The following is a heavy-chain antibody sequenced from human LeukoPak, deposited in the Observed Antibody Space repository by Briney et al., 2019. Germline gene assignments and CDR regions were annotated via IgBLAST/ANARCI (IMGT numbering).Heavy chain of an antibody. CDR1: GFTFSSYA. D-gene: IGHD2-2*01. V-gene: IGHV3-64D*06. J-gene: IGHJ4*02. CDR2: ISSNGGST. CDR3: VKDGDIVVVPAAMGPFDY. Sequence: GGSLRLSCSAPGFTFSSYAMHWVRQAPGKGLEYVSAISSNGGSTYYADSVKGRFTISRDNSKNTLYLQMSSLRAEDTAVYYCVKDGDIVVVPAAMGPFDYWGQGTLVTVSS.